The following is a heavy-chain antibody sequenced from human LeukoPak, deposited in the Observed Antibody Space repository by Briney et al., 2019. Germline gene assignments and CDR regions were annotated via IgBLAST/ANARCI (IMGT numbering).Heavy chain of an antibody. V-gene: IGHV3-13*01. CDR2: VASGFQT. CDR1: GFTLGSHD. J-gene: IGHJ4*02. CDR3: VREARGYHYTYFDY. D-gene: IGHD5-18*01. Sequence: GGSLRLSCTASGFTLGSHDMHWVRHTTGEGLEWVAAVASGFQTFYAGSVKGRFTVSREDAKNSLYLQMNSLRAGDTAVYYCVREARGYHYTYFDYWGQGTLVTVSS.